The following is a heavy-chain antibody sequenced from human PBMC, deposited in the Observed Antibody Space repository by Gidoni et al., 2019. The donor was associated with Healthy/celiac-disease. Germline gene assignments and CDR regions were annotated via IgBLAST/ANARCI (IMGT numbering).Heavy chain of an antibody. D-gene: IGHD6-6*01. CDR1: GFTFSSYC. J-gene: IGHJ6*02. V-gene: IGHV3-33*01. CDR2: IWYDGSNK. CDR3: ARVVGIAARRIYYYYGMDV. Sequence: QVQLVESGGGVVQPGRSLRLSCAASGFTFSSYCMPWVRQAPGKGLGWVAVIWYDGSNKYYADSVKGRFTISRDNSKNTLYLQMNSLRAEDTAVYYCARVVGIAARRIYYYYGMDVWGQGTTVTVSS.